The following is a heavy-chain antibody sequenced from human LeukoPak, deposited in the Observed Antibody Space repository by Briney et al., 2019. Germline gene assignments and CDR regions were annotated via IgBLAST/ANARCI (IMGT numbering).Heavy chain of an antibody. Sequence: GKSLRLSCAASGFSFSSYGMHWVRQAPGKGLEWVAVIWYDGSNKYYADSVKGLFTISRDNSKNTLYLQMNSLRAEDTGAYYCARGRRAYCGGDCPTNYYYYYMDVWGKGTTVTVSS. V-gene: IGHV3-33*01. CDR1: GFSFSSYG. D-gene: IGHD2-21*01. J-gene: IGHJ6*03. CDR3: ARGRRAYCGGDCPTNYYYYYMDV. CDR2: IWYDGSNK.